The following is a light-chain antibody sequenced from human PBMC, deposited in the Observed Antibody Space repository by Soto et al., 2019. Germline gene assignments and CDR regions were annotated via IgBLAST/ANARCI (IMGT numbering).Light chain of an antibody. CDR1: QGIYSR. J-gene: IGKJ4*01. CDR3: QQTDDFPLT. CDR2: ATS. Sequence: IQMTQSPSSVSASVGDRVTITXMASQGIYSRLAWYQQKPGKAPELLIYATSTLQNGVPSRFSGSGFGTDFTLSISSLQPEDSASYFCQQTDDFPLTFGGGTKV. V-gene: IGKV1D-12*01.